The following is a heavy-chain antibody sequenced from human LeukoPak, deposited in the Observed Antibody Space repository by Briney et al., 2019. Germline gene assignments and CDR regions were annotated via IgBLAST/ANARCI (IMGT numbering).Heavy chain of an antibody. Sequence: GGSLRLSCAASGFTFSSYAMTWVRQAPGKGLEWVSGISGSGGSTYYADSVKGRFTISRDNSKNTLYLQMNSLTAKATTVYYCAKTPLRYLEWLLGDWGQGTLVTVSS. CDR2: ISGSGGST. CDR3: AKTPLRYLEWLLGD. D-gene: IGHD3-3*01. V-gene: IGHV3-23*01. J-gene: IGHJ4*02. CDR1: GFTFSSYA.